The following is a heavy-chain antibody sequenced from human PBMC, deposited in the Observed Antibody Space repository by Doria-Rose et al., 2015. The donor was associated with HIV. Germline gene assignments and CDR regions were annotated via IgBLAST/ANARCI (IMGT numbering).Heavy chain of an antibody. Sequence: QITLKESGPVLVKPTETLTLTCTVSGVSLSSPGMGVSRIRQPPGKALEWLANIFSDDERSYKTSLKSRLTISRGTSKSRVVLTMTDMDPVDTATYYCARIKSSRWYHKYYFDFWGQGTLVIVSA. D-gene: IGHD6-13*01. CDR1: GVSLSSPGMG. J-gene: IGHJ4*02. V-gene: IGHV2-26*01. CDR3: ARIKSSRWYHKYYFDF. CDR2: IFSDDER.